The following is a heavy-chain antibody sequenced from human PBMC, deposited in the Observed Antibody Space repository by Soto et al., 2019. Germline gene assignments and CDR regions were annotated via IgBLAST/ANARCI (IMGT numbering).Heavy chain of an antibody. D-gene: IGHD2-15*01. V-gene: IGHV1-46*01. CDR3: ARDVSCSGGSCNSYYYYYGMDV. Sequence: ASVKVSCKAIGYSFTSHYMHWVRQAPGQGLEWMGTIYPGGVNIGYAQKFKGRVTMTKDTSTSTVYMVLNSLTSEDTAVYYCARDVSCSGGSCNSYYYYYGMDVWGQGTTVTVS. CDR1: GYSFTSHY. CDR2: IYPGGVNI. J-gene: IGHJ6*02.